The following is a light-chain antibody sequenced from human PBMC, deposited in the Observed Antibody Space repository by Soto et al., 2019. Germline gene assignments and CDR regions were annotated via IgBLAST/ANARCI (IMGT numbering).Light chain of an antibody. V-gene: IGLV2-18*01. Sequence: QSVLTQPPSVPGSPGQSVTISCTGTSSDVGSYNRVSWYQQPPGTAPKLMIYEVSNRPSGVPDRFSGSKSGNTASLTISGLQAEDEADYYCSLYTSSSTWVFGTGTKLTVL. CDR3: SLYTSSSTWV. CDR2: EVS. J-gene: IGLJ1*01. CDR1: SSDVGSYNR.